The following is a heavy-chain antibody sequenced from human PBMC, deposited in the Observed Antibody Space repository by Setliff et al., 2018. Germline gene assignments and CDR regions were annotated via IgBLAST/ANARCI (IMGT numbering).Heavy chain of an antibody. CDR2: FHTGGST. V-gene: IGHV4-61*09. J-gene: IGHJ5*02. D-gene: IGHD3-3*01. CDR1: GDSINSGTYY. Sequence: SETLSLTCSVSGDSINSGTYYWSWFRQPAGKGLEWIGHFHTGGSTNYNRSLRSRVSISVDTSKNQFSLKLSSVTAADTATYYCARAGPTVTFFRVLVISWWDPWGQGSLVTVSS. CDR3: ARAGPTVTFFRVLVISWWDP.